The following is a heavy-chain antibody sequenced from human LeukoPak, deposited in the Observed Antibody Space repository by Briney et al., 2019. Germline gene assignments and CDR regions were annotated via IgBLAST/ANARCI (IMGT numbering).Heavy chain of an antibody. CDR1: GGSFSGYY. CDR2: IDHSGNT. D-gene: IGHD3-22*01. J-gene: IGHJ4*02. CDR3: ARVPHSVEGSMKAVFIHYFDY. V-gene: IGHV4-34*01. Sequence: SETLSLTCAVYGGSFSGYYWSWIRQSPGKGLEWIGGIDHSGNTHYNPSLKNRVTILADTSKNEFSLKLSSVTATDTAVYYCARVPHSVEGSMKAVFIHYFDYWGQGSLVTVSS.